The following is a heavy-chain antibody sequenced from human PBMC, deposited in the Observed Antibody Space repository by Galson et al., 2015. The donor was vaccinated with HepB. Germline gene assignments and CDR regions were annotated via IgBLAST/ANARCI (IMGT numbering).Heavy chain of an antibody. CDR2: IYYSGST. CDR3: ASLYSSSPYDITGFDP. J-gene: IGHJ5*02. D-gene: IGHD6-6*01. V-gene: IGHV4-59*01. CDR1: GGSISSYF. Sequence: SETLSLTCTVSGGSISSYFWSWIRQPPGKGLEWIGYIYYSGSTNYNPSLKSRVTISVDTSKNQFSLKLSSVTAADTAVYYCASLYSSSPYDITGFDPWGQGTLVTVSS.